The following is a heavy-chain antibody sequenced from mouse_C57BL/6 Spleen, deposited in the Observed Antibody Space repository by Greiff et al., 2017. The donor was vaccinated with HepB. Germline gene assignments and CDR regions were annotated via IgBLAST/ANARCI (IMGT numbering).Heavy chain of an antibody. CDR2: SRNKANDYTT. CDR1: GFTFSDFY. V-gene: IGHV7-1*01. D-gene: IGHD1-1*01. Sequence: VQLMESGGGLVQSGRSLRLSCATSGFTFSDFYMEWVRQAPGKGLEWIAASRNKANDYTTEYSASVKGRFIVSRDTSQSILYLQMNALRAEDTAIYYCARDYGRGYFDVWGTGTTVTVSS. CDR3: ARDYGRGYFDV. J-gene: IGHJ1*03.